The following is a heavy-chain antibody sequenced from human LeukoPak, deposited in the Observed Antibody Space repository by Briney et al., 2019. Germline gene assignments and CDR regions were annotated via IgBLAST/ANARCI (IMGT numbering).Heavy chain of an antibody. D-gene: IGHD6-19*01. J-gene: IGHJ4*02. Sequence: SVKVSFKASGYTFTSYAMNWVRQAPAQGREWMGFINTNTWNPTYAHGFTGRFVFYLDTSVSTAYLQISSLQADDTTVDYCARVWSSGWYDYWGQGTVVIVSA. CDR1: GYTFTSYA. CDR2: INTNTWNP. CDR3: ARVWSSGWYDY. V-gene: IGHV7-4-1*02.